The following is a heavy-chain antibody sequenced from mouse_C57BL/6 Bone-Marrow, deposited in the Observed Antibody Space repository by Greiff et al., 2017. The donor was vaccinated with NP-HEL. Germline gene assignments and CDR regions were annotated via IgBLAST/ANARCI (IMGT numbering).Heavy chain of an antibody. J-gene: IGHJ4*01. Sequence: QVQLQQSGPELVKPGASVKISCKASGYAFSSSWMNWVKQRPGKGLEWIGRIYPGDGDTNYNGKFKGKATLTADKSSSTAYMQLSSLTSEDSAVYVCVGQTYGSFYAMDYWGQGTSVTVSS. CDR1: GYAFSSSW. V-gene: IGHV1-82*01. CDR3: VGQTYGSFYAMDY. CDR2: IYPGDGDT. D-gene: IGHD1-1*01.